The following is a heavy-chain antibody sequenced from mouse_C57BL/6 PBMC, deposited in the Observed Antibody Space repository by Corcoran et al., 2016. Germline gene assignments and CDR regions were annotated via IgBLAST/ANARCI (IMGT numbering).Heavy chain of an antibody. V-gene: IGHV9-3*01. CDR3: ARTSSGYWLAY. CDR2: INTYSGVP. D-gene: IGHD3-2*02. Sequence: QIQLVQSGPELKKPGKTVKISCKASGYTFTTYGMSWVKQAPGKGLKWMGWINTYSGVPTYADDFKGRFAFSLETSASTAYLQINNLKNEDTATYFCARTSSGYWLAYWGQGTLVTVSA. J-gene: IGHJ3*01. CDR1: GYTFTTYG.